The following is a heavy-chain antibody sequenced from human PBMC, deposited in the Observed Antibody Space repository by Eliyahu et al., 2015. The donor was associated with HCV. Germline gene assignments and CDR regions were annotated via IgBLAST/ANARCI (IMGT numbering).Heavy chain of an antibody. CDR2: IIPIFGTA. J-gene: IGHJ4*02. CDR1: GGTFSSYA. D-gene: IGHD3-22*01. CDR3: ARDLALHYYDSSGYLDY. Sequence: SGGTFSSYAISWVRQAPGQGLEWMGGIIPIFGTANYAQKFQGRVTITADESTSTAYMELSSLRSEDTAVYYCARDLALHYYDSSGYLDYWGQGTLVTVSS. V-gene: IGHV1-69*01.